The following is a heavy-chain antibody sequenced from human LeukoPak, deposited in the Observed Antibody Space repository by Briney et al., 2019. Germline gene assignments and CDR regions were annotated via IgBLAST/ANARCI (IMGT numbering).Heavy chain of an antibody. Sequence: KPSETLSITCTVSGDSISSSSYYWGWIRQPPGKGLEWIGSVHHSGSTYYTPSLKSRVTISVDTSKDQFSLKLSSVTAADTAVYQCARLYYYGSGSYLSGFDIWGQGTMVTVSS. D-gene: IGHD3-10*01. V-gene: IGHV4-39*01. CDR2: VHHSGST. CDR3: ARLYYYGSGSYLSGFDI. J-gene: IGHJ3*02. CDR1: GDSISSSSYY.